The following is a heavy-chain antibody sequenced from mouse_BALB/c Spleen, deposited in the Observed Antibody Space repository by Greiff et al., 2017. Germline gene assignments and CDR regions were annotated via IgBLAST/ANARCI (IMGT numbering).Heavy chain of an antibody. CDR1: GFTFSSYA. Sequence: DVMLVESGGGLVKPGGSLKLSCAASGFTFSSYAMSWVRQSPEKRLEWVAEISSGGSYTYYPDTVTGRFTISRDNAKNTLYLEMSSLRSEDTAMYYCARLYGNHGGFAYWGQGTLVTVSA. V-gene: IGHV5-9-4*01. J-gene: IGHJ3*01. D-gene: IGHD2-1*01. CDR3: ARLYGNHGGFAY. CDR2: ISSGGSYT.